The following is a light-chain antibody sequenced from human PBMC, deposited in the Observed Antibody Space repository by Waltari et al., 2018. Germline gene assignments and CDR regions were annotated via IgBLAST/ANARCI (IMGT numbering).Light chain of an antibody. V-gene: IGLV2-11*01. CDR3: CSYAGRYTFV. CDR2: EVP. Sequence: QSALTQPRSVSGSPGQSVTISSPATISDVGNYNYVPWYQQPPGKAPKLILYEVPKRPSGVPDRLSGSKSGNTASLTISGLQAEDEADYYCCSYAGRYTFVFGTGTKVTVL. J-gene: IGLJ1*01. CDR1: ISDVGNYNY.